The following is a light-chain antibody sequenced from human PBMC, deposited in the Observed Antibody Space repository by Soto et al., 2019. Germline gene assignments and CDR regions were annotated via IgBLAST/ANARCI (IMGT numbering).Light chain of an antibody. V-gene: IGLV2-14*01. CDR3: SSYTSSSTYV. J-gene: IGLJ1*01. CDR2: EVT. CDR1: SSDVGGYKY. Sequence: QSVLTQPASVYGSPGQSITISCTGTSSDVGGYKYVSWYQQHPGKAPKLMIYEVTNRPSGVSNRFSGSKSGNTASLTISGLQAEDEADYYCSSYTSSSTYVFGTGTKLTVL.